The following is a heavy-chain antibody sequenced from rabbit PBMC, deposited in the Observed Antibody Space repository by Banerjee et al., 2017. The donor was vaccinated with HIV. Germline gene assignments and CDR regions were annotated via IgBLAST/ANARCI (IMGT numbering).Heavy chain of an antibody. CDR3: ARWSTSINYDHWLDL. Sequence: QEQLVESGGGLVQPEGSLTLTCTASGFSFSSNAMCWVRQAPGKGLEWIGTTNAGNGRTYYASWVNGRFTISSDNAQNTVDLQMNSLTAADRATYFCARWSTSINYDHWLDLWGQGTLVTVS. CDR2: TNAGNGRT. CDR1: GFSFSSNA. J-gene: IGHJ5*01. D-gene: IGHD8-1*01. V-gene: IGHV1S47*01.